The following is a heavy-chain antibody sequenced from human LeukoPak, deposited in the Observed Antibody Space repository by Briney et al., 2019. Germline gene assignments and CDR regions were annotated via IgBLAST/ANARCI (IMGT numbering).Heavy chain of an antibody. J-gene: IGHJ3*02. V-gene: IGHV1-69*04. CDR3: AREPLRYCSGGSCHDAFDI. Sequence: ASVKVSCKASGGTFSSYAISWVRQAPGQGLEWMGRIIPILGIANYAQKFQGRVTITADKSTSTAYMELSSLRSEDTAVYYCAREPLRYCSGGSCHDAFDIWGQGTMVTVSS. CDR1: GGTFSSYA. CDR2: IIPILGIA. D-gene: IGHD2-15*01.